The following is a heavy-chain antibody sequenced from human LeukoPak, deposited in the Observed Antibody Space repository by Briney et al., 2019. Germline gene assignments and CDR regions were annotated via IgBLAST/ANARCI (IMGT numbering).Heavy chain of an antibody. CDR2: ISNSGSTI. Sequence: GGSLRLSCAASGFTFSDYYMSWIRRAPGKGLEWDSYISNSGSTIDYADSVKGRFTISRDNAKNSLYLQMNSLRTEDTALYYCAKSYYASESFPNPIDYWGQGTLVTVSS. CDR1: GFTFSDYY. CDR3: AKSYYASESFPNPIDY. V-gene: IGHV3-11*01. J-gene: IGHJ4*02. D-gene: IGHD3-10*01.